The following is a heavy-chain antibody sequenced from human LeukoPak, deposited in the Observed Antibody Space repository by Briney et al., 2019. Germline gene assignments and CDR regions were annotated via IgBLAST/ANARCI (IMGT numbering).Heavy chain of an antibody. J-gene: IGHJ3*02. V-gene: IGHV4-59*12. Sequence: ASETLSLTCTVSGGSISSYYWSWIRQPPGKGLEWIGYIYYSGSTNYNPSLKSRVTISVDTSKNQFSLKLSSVTAADTAVYYCARGLIEYGSGSYYGPDAFDIWGQGTMVTASS. CDR1: GGSISSYY. D-gene: IGHD3-10*01. CDR2: IYYSGST. CDR3: ARGLIEYGSGSYYGPDAFDI.